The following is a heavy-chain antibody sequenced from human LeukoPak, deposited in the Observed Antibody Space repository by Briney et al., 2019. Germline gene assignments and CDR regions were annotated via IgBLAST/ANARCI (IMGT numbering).Heavy chain of an antibody. CDR3: ARLHSAVYYGDAFDI. Sequence: QTGGSLRLSCVASGFTFGKYWMSWVRQAPGKGPEWVAKIKEDGSEKYYVDSVKGRFTVSRDNVKNSLFLQMNSLRVEDTAAYYCARLHSAVYYGDAFDIWGQGTMVTVSS. V-gene: IGHV3-7*03. J-gene: IGHJ3*02. D-gene: IGHD3-16*01. CDR2: IKEDGSEK. CDR1: GFTFGKYW.